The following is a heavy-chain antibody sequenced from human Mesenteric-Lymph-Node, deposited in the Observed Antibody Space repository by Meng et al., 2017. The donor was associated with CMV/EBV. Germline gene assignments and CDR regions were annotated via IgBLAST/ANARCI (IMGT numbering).Heavy chain of an antibody. Sequence: SGGPFSTYALTWVRQAPGQGLEWMGGIIPIFGTANYAQKFQGRVTITTDESTSTAYMELSSLRSEDTAVYYCASSHCSSTSCSWFDPWGQGTLVTVSS. D-gene: IGHD2-2*01. V-gene: IGHV1-69*05. CDR3: ASSHCSSTSCSWFDP. J-gene: IGHJ5*02. CDR2: IIPIFGTA. CDR1: GGPFSTYA.